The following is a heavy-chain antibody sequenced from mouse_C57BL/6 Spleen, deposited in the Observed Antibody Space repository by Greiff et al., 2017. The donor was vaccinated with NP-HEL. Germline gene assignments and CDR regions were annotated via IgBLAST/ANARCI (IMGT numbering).Heavy chain of an antibody. CDR1: GYTFTDYY. D-gene: IGHD1-1*02. CDR3: ARGALWDY. J-gene: IGHJ2*01. Sequence: EVQLQQSGPELVKPGASVKISCKASGYTFTDYYMNWVKQSHGKSLEWIGDINPNNGGTSYNQKFKGKATLTVDKSSSTAYMELRSLTSEDSAVYYCARGALWDYWGQGTTLTVSS. V-gene: IGHV1-26*01. CDR2: INPNNGGT.